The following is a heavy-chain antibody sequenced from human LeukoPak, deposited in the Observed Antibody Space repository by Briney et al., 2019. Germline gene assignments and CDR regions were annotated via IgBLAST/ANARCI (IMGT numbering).Heavy chain of an antibody. Sequence: TSETLSLTCTVSGYSISSGFYWGWIRQPPGKGLEWIGTIHHSGSTDYNPSLKSRVTISLDTSKNQFSLKLSSVTAADTAVYYCARDYYDSSGSNPTSNFDYWGQGTLVTVSS. V-gene: IGHV4-38-2*02. CDR1: GYSISSGFY. CDR2: IHHSGST. D-gene: IGHD3-22*01. J-gene: IGHJ4*02. CDR3: ARDYYDSSGSNPTSNFDY.